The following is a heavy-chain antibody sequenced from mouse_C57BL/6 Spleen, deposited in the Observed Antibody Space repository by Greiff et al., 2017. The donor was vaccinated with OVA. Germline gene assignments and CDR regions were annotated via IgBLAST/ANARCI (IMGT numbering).Heavy chain of an antibody. CDR2: IYIGNGYT. CDR1: GYTFTSYG. V-gene: IGHV1-58*01. Sequence: VQLQQSGAELVRPGSSVKMSCKTSGYTFTSYGINWVKQRPGQGLEWIGYIYIGNGYTEYNEKFKGKATLTSDTSSSTAYMQLSSLTAEDSAIYFCARSMITTPSYYYAMDYWGQGTSVTGSS. J-gene: IGHJ4*01. D-gene: IGHD2-4*01. CDR3: ARSMITTPSYYYAMDY.